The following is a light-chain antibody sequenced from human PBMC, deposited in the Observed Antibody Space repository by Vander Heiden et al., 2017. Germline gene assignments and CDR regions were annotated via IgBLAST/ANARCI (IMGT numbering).Light chain of an antibody. CDR3: QSADSSGTYYV. Sequence: SYELPQPPSGSVSPGQTARITCSGDALPKQYAYWYQQKPGQAPVLVIYKDSERPSGIPERFSGSSSGTTVTLTISGVQAEDEADYYCQSADSSGTYYVFGTGTKVTVL. V-gene: IGLV3-25*03. J-gene: IGLJ1*01. CDR2: KDS. CDR1: ALPKQY.